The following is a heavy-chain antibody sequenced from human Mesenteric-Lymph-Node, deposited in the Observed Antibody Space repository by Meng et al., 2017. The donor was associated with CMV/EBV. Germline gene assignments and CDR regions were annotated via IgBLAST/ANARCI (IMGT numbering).Heavy chain of an antibody. Sequence: GESLKISCAASGFTFSSYAVTWVRQAPGKGLEWVSSIRGRGDSTYYADSVKGRFTISRDNSKNTLYLQMNSLRAEDTAVYYCAREGYYGMDVWGQGTTVTVSS. CDR1: GFTFSSYA. CDR2: IRGRGDST. J-gene: IGHJ6*02. CDR3: AREGYYGMDV. V-gene: IGHV3-23*01.